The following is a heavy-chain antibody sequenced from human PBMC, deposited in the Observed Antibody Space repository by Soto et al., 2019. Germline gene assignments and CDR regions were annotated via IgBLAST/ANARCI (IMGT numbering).Heavy chain of an antibody. CDR2: IYPGDSDT. Sequence: VESLKISCKGSGYSFTSYWIGWVRQMPGKGLEWMGIIYPGDSDTRYSPSFQGQVTISADKSISTAYLQWSSLKASDTAMYYCARGDYYDSSGYYSYYYGMDVWGQGTTVTVSS. J-gene: IGHJ6*02. D-gene: IGHD3-22*01. CDR1: GYSFTSYW. V-gene: IGHV5-51*01. CDR3: ARGDYYDSSGYYSYYYGMDV.